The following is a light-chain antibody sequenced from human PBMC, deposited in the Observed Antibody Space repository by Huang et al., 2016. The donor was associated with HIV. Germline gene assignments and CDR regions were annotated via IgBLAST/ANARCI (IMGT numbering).Light chain of an antibody. J-gene: IGKJ4*01. CDR2: AAS. CDR1: QTITTY. CDR3: QQSYSSLLS. V-gene: IGKV1-39*01. Sequence: DIQMTQSPSSLSASVGDRVIMTCRASQTITTYLNWYQQRPGKAPKLLIYAASSLQSGVPSMFSGLGSVTDFTLTISSLQPEYFATYYCQQSYSSLLSFGGGTKVAIK.